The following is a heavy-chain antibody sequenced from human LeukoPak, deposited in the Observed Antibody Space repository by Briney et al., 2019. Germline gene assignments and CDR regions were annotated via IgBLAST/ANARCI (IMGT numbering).Heavy chain of an antibody. Sequence: LETLSLTCAVYGGSFSGYYWSWIRQPPGKGLEWIGEINHSGSTNYNPSLKSRVTISVDTSKNQFSLKLSSVTAADTAVYYCARGEVLDSSGFPYFDYWGQGTLVTVSS. CDR2: INHSGST. V-gene: IGHV4-34*01. CDR1: GGSFSGYY. J-gene: IGHJ4*02. CDR3: ARGEVLDSSGFPYFDY. D-gene: IGHD3-22*01.